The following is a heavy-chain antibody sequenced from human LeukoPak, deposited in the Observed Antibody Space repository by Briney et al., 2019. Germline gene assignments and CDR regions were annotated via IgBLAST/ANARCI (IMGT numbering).Heavy chain of an antibody. Sequence: PSETLSLTCTVSGGSISSYYWSWIRQPPGKGLEWIGYIYYSGSTNYNPSLNRRVTISVDTSKNQFSLKLSSVTAADTAVYYCARDLYGNYFDYWGQGTLVTVSS. J-gene: IGHJ4*02. V-gene: IGHV4-59*01. CDR3: ARDLYGNYFDY. D-gene: IGHD2-2*02. CDR1: GGSISSYY. CDR2: IYYSGST.